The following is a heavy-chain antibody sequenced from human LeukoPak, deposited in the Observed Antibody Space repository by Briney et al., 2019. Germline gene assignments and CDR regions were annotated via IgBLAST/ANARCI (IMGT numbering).Heavy chain of an antibody. CDR2: INNDGTNT. CDR3: ARLMGDRTIYDY. Sequence: GGSLRLSCAASGFTFSSYWMHWVRQAPGKGLVWVSRINNDGTNTVYADSVKGRFTISRDNAMNSFFLQMNSLRAEDTAVYYCARLMGDRTIYDYWGQGTLVTVSS. J-gene: IGHJ4*02. V-gene: IGHV3-74*01. CDR1: GFTFSSYW. D-gene: IGHD1-26*01.